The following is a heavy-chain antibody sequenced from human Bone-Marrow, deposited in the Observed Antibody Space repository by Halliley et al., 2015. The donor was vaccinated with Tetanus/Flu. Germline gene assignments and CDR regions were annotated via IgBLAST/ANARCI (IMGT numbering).Heavy chain of an antibody. J-gene: IGHJ5*02. Sequence: YRSGSPSYADSVKGRFPIPRDNSRNTVYLQMNGLRAEDPAVYCCASRGLSFGGVIDATWFDPWGQGTLVTVSS. D-gene: IGHD3-16*01. CDR3: ASRGLSFGGVIDATWFDP. V-gene: IGHV3-53*01. CDR2: YRSGSP.